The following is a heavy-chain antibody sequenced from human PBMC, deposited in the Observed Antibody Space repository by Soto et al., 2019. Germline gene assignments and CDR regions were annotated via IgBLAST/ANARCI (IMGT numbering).Heavy chain of an antibody. V-gene: IGHV3-48*01. J-gene: IGHJ6*03. CDR3: AREAQSSWGYDYYMDV. Sequence: GGSLRLSCAASGFPFSSYSMNWVRQAPGKGLEWVSYISSSSSTIYYADSVKGRFTISRDNAKNSLYLQMNSLRAEDTAVYYCAREAQSSWGYDYYMDVWGKGTTVTVSS. CDR1: GFPFSSYS. D-gene: IGHD3-10*01. CDR2: ISSSSSTI.